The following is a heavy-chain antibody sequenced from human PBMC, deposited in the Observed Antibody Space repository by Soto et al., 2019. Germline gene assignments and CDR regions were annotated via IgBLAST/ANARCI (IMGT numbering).Heavy chain of an antibody. J-gene: IGHJ6*02. Sequence: QVQLVQSGAEVMNPGSSVRVSCKTSGFTFNVYGIHWVRQAPGQGLEWMGGLIPIYDEPNYAQKFQGRVTIPADKATTTVYLELSSLRSEDTAIYFCARVRDPHLDHYGLDVWGQGAPVTVSS. CDR1: GFTFNVYG. CDR3: ARVRDPHLDHYGLDV. CDR2: LIPIYDEP. V-gene: IGHV1-69*06.